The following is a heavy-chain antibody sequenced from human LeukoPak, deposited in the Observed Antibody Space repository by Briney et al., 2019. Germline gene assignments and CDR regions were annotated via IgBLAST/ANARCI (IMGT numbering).Heavy chain of an antibody. D-gene: IGHD2-15*01. Sequence: TLSLTCTVPGGSISSGDYYWSWIRQPPGKGLEWIGYIYYSGSTYYNPSLKSRVTISVDTSKNQFSLKLSSVTAADTAVYYCARSYCSGGSCYSFDYWGRGTLVTVSS. J-gene: IGHJ4*02. CDR2: IYYSGST. CDR1: GGSISSGDYY. V-gene: IGHV4-30-4*01. CDR3: ARSYCSGGSCYSFDY.